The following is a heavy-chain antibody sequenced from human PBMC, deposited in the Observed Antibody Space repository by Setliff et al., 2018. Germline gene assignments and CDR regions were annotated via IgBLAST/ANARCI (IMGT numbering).Heavy chain of an antibody. D-gene: IGHD3-22*01. CDR3: ARDRSGYSGVIDY. J-gene: IGHJ4*02. Sequence: GGSLRLSCAASGFTFSSYSMNWVRQAPGKGLEWVSSISSSSSYIYYADSVKGRFTISRDNAKNSLYLQMNSLRAEDTAVYYCARDRSGYSGVIDYWGQGTLVTVSS. CDR1: GFTFSSYS. CDR2: ISSSSSYI. V-gene: IGHV3-21*01.